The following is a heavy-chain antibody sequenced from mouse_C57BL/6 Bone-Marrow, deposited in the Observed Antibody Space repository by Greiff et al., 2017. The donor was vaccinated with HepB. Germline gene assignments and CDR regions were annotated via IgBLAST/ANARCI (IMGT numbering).Heavy chain of an antibody. CDR1: GYAFSSSW. Sequence: SGPELVKPGASVKISCKASGYAFSSSWMNWVKQRPGKGLEWIGRIYPGDGDTNYNGKFKGKATLTADKSSSTAYMQLSSLTSEDSAVYFCARLLFPWFAYWGQGTLVTVSA. D-gene: IGHD2-1*01. CDR3: ARLLFPWFAY. V-gene: IGHV1-82*01. CDR2: IYPGDGDT. J-gene: IGHJ3*01.